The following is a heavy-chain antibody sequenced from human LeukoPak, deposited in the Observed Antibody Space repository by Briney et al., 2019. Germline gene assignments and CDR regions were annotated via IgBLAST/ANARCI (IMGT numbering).Heavy chain of an antibody. D-gene: IGHD5-18*01. J-gene: IGHJ4*02. CDR1: GFTFSNAW. CDR3: TTDLRSHSMSIQLWVD. CDR2: IRSKTDGGAT. V-gene: IGHV3-15*01. Sequence: GGSLRLSRAASGFTFSNAWMSWVRQVPGKGLEWVGRIRSKTDGGATDYAAPVKGRFTISRDDSKNTLYLQMNSLKTEDTAVYYCTTDLRSHSMSIQLWVDWGQGTLVTVSS.